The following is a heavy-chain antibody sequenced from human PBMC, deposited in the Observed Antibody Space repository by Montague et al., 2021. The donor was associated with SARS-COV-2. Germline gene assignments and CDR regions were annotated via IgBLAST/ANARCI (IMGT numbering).Heavy chain of an antibody. CDR2: ISYDGVDK. CDR3: ARGGVAFEKLLGWAY. J-gene: IGHJ4*02. Sequence: LRLSCAASGFTFASYTMHWVRQAPGKGLEWLAAISYDGVDKFYADSVRGQFIISRDNSKNTLYLQMNSLGPEDTAMYYCARGGVAFEKLLGWAYWGQGTLVTVSS. V-gene: IGHV3-30-3*01. D-gene: IGHD3-10*01. CDR1: GFTFASYT.